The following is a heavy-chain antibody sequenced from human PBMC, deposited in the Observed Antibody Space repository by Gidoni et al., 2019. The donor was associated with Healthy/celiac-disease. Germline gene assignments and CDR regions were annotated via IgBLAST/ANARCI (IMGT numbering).Heavy chain of an antibody. Sequence: QLQLQESGSGLVKPSQTLSLTCAVSGGSISSGGYSWSWIRQPPGKGLEWIGYIYHSGSTYYNPSLKSRVTISVDRSKNQFSLKLSSVTAADTAVYYCARGQGLGVLELRRPGPLNWFDPWGQGTLVTVSS. J-gene: IGHJ5*02. CDR2: IYHSGST. V-gene: IGHV4-30-2*01. CDR1: GGSISSGGYS. D-gene: IGHD1-7*01. CDR3: ARGQGLGVLELRRPGPLNWFDP.